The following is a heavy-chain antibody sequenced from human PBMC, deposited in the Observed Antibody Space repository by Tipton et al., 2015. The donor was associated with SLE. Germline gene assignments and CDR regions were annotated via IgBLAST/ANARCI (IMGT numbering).Heavy chain of an antibody. J-gene: IGHJ4*02. V-gene: IGHV4-4*07. Sequence: TLSLTCTVSGGSISSYYWSWIRQPAGKGLEWIGRIYTSGSTNYNPSLKSRATMSVDTSKNQFSLKLSSVTAADTAVYYCARRPAGSSWFYLDYWGQGTLVTVSS. D-gene: IGHD6-13*01. CDR1: GGSISSYY. CDR3: ARRPAGSSWFYLDY. CDR2: IYTSGST.